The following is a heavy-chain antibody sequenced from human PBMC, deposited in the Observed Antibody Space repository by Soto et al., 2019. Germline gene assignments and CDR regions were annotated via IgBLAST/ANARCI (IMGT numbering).Heavy chain of an antibody. CDR3: ARVIFGVVIAYNWFDP. CDR1: GGTFSSYA. D-gene: IGHD3-3*01. Sequence: ASVKVSCKASGGTFSSYAISWVRQAPGQGLEWMGGIIPIFGTANYAQKFQGRVTITADESTSTAYMELSSLRSEDTAVYYCARVIFGVVIAYNWFDPWGQGTLVTSPQ. V-gene: IGHV1-69*13. J-gene: IGHJ5*02. CDR2: IIPIFGTA.